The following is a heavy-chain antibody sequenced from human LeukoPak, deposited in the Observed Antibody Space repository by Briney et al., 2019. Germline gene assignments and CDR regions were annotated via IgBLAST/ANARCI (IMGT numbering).Heavy chain of an antibody. Sequence: SETLSLTCTVSGGSISSYYWSWIRQPPGKGLECIGYIYYSGSTNYNPSLKSRVTISVDTSKNQFSLKLSSVTAADTALYYCARELKVGNTGYYFDYWGQGALVTVSS. CDR3: ARELKVGNTGYYFDY. D-gene: IGHD2/OR15-2a*01. J-gene: IGHJ4*02. CDR2: IYYSGST. CDR1: GGSISSYY. V-gene: IGHV4-59*01.